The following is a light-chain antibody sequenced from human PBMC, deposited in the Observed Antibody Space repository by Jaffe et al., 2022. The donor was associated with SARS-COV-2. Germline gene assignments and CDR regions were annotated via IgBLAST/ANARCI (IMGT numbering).Light chain of an antibody. Sequence: DIQLTQSPSFLSASVGDRVTITCRASQGISSYLAWYQQKPGKAPKLLISAASTLQSGVPSRFSGSGSGTEFTLTVSSLQPEDFATYYCQQLYSFPITFGQGTRLEIK. CDR1: QGISSY. J-gene: IGKJ5*01. CDR2: AAS. CDR3: QQLYSFPIT. V-gene: IGKV1-9*01.